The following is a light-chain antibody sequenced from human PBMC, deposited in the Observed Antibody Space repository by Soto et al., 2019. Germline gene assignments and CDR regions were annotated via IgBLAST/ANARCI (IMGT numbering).Light chain of an antibody. Sequence: RLSQSPAAVSASVGDRVTITCRASQGIDTSLAWYQQKPGKAPKLLIYAPSNFQSGVPSRFSGSGSGTHFTLTISSLQPEDFATYYCQHLHGYPITFGQGTRPEIK. CDR3: QHLHGYPIT. CDR1: QGIDTS. CDR2: APS. J-gene: IGKJ5*01. V-gene: IGKV1-9*01.